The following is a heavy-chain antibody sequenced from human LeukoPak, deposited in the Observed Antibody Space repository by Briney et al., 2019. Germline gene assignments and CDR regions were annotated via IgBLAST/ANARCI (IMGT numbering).Heavy chain of an antibody. CDR1: GGSVSGYY. Sequence: PSETLSLTCVVSGGSVSGYYWGWIRQPPGRGLEWIGYVYYSGSTNYNPSFKSRITISVDTSRNQFSLQLSSVTAADTAVYYCARQSGYSYGYFGYWGQGTLVTVSS. CDR3: ARQSGYSYGYFGY. CDR2: VYYSGST. D-gene: IGHD5-18*01. V-gene: IGHV4-59*02. J-gene: IGHJ4*02.